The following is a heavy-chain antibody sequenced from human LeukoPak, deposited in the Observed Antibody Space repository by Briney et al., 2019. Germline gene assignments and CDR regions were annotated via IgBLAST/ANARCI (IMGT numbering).Heavy chain of an antibody. Sequence: SETLSLTCTVSGGSISSGDYYWSWIRQPPGKGLEWIGYIYYSGSTYYNPSLKSRVTISVDTSKNQFSLKLSSVTAADTAVYYCARVQRDYYGSGSYFDYWGQGTLVTVSS. J-gene: IGHJ4*02. D-gene: IGHD3-10*01. CDR2: IYYSGST. V-gene: IGHV4-30-4*02. CDR1: GGSISSGDYY. CDR3: ARVQRDYYGSGSYFDY.